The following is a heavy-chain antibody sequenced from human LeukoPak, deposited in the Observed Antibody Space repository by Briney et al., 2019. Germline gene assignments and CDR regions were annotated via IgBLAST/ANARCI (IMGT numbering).Heavy chain of an antibody. CDR3: AKGQVAAVPRARFDP. D-gene: IGHD6-13*01. CDR2: ITSSGDST. CDR1: GFTFSSYA. V-gene: IGHV3-23*01. Sequence: PGGSLRLSCAASGFTFSSYAMSWVRQAPGKGLEWVSTITSSGDSTYSADSVKGRFTISRDNIKNTLYLQMNSLTAEDTAMYYCAKGQVAAVPRARFDPWGQGTLGTVSS. J-gene: IGHJ5*02.